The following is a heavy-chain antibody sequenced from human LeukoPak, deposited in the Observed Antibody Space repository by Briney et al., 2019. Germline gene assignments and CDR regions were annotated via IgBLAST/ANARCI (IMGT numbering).Heavy chain of an antibody. V-gene: IGHV4-38-2*02. CDR2: ISHSENT. Sequence: PSETLSLTCYVSGDSISSSYFWGWIRQPPGTGLEWIGSISHSENTFYNPSLKSRVTISVDTSKNHFSLNLSAVTAADTAVYYCARARKYNGNPNWIDLWGQGVLVTVSS. D-gene: IGHD2-8*01. CDR3: ARARKYNGNPNWIDL. CDR1: GDSISSSYF. J-gene: IGHJ5*02.